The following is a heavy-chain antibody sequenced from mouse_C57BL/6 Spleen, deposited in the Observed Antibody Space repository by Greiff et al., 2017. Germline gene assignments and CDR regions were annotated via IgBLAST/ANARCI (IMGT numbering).Heavy chain of an antibody. J-gene: IGHJ2*01. CDR2: IYPGDGDT. CDR1: GYAFSSYW. D-gene: IGHD1-1*01. V-gene: IGHV1-80*01. CDR3: ARSAPYYYFDY. Sequence: VKLMESGAELVKPGASVKISCKASGYAFSSYWMNWVKQRPGKGLEWIGQIYPGDGDTNYNGKFKGKATLTADKSSSTAYMQLSSLTSEDSAVYFCARSAPYYYFDYWGQGTTLTVSS.